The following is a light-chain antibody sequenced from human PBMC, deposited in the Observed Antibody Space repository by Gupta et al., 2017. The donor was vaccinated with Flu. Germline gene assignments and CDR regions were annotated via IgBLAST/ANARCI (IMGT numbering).Light chain of an antibody. Sequence: EIVLTQSPDLQSVAPKETVTISCQASHSVGRPVNCHQLKTGQSQNLPIRYASQSFAGVPSTFAGGGSRTAFTLTSHSLTAEHAATSYCQQTSSLPLTFGAGTKVELQ. CDR2: YAS. J-gene: IGKJ4*01. CDR3: QQTSSLPLT. CDR1: HSVGRP. V-gene: IGKV6-21*01.